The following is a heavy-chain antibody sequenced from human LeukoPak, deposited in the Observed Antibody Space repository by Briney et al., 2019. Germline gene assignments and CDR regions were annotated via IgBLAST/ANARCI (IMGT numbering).Heavy chain of an antibody. Sequence: GSLRLSCAASGFPFSSFAMVWVRQAPGKGLEWVSALSGPATRAIHADSVRGRFTISRDNFKNTLYLQMNSLRAEDSAVYYCAKCRGGGGEYWHFDLWGRGILVSVSS. CDR2: LSGPATRA. CDR1: GFPFSSFA. V-gene: IGHV3-23*01. CDR3: AKCRGGGGEYWHFDL. J-gene: IGHJ2*01. D-gene: IGHD2-15*01.